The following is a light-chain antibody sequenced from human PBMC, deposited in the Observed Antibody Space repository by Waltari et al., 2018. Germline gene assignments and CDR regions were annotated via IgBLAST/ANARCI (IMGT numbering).Light chain of an antibody. CDR1: NIGRTR. CDR2: EDG. J-gene: IGLJ1*01. Sequence: SYVLTQPPSVSVAPGQTAIISCGGYNIGRTRAHWYQQKPGQAPIWVVYEDGDRPSGTPERFSGSNSGHTATLTISRVEAGDEADYYCQVWAGSSDHYVFGTGTKVTVL. CDR3: QVWAGSSDHYV. V-gene: IGLV3-21*02.